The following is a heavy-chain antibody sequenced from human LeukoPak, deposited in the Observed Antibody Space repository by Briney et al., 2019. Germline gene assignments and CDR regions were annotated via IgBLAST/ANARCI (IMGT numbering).Heavy chain of an antibody. D-gene: IGHD2-15*01. CDR2: ISYDGSNK. CDR1: GFTFSSYA. CDR3: TKAPVAYCSGAFCYPFDY. Sequence: PGGSLRLSCAASGFTFSSYAMHWVRQAPGKGLEWVAVISYDGSNKYYADSVKGRFTISRDNSKNTLYLQMNSLRAEGTAVYYCTKAPVAYCSGAFCYPFDYWGQGTLVTVSS. V-gene: IGHV3-30*04. J-gene: IGHJ4*02.